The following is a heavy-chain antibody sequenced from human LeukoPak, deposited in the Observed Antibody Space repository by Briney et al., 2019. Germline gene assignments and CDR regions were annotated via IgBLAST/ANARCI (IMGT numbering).Heavy chain of an antibody. V-gene: IGHV1-2*02. J-gene: IGHJ5*02. D-gene: IGHD6-19*01. CDR1: GYTFTGYY. CDR2: INPNSGGT. Sequence: ASVKVSCKASGYTFTGYYMHWVRQAPGQGLEWMGWINPNSGGTNYAQKFQGRVTMTRDTSISTAYMELSRLRSDDTSVYHCARVSSGWSGNWFDPWGQGTLVTVSS. CDR3: ARVSSGWSGNWFDP.